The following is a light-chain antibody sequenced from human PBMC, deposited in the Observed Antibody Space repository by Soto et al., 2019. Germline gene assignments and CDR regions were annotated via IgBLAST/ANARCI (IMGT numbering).Light chain of an antibody. CDR2: DVT. CDR1: SSVVGSYNY. J-gene: IGLJ3*02. V-gene: IGLV2-11*01. Sequence: QSALTQPRSVSGSPGESVTISCTGSSSVVGSYNYVSWYQQYPGKAPKVMIYDVTERPSEVPDRFSGSKSGNTASLTISGLQDEDEPEYFCCSYSGSNTLLFGGGTKGTVL. CDR3: CSYSGSNTLL.